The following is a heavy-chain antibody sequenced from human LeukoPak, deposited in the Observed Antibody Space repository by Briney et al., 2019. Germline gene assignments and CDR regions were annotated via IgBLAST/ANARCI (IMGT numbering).Heavy chain of an antibody. D-gene: IGHD2-21*01. J-gene: IGHJ4*02. CDR2: INPDGSIT. Sequence: GSLRLSCAASGFTFSSSWMHWVRQAPGKGLVWVSRINPDGSITSHADSVKGRFTISRDNAKNTVYLQMNSLRAEDTAVYYCARGVGGDCDYWGQGTLVTVSS. CDR3: ARGVGGDCDY. V-gene: IGHV3-74*01. CDR1: GFTFSSSW.